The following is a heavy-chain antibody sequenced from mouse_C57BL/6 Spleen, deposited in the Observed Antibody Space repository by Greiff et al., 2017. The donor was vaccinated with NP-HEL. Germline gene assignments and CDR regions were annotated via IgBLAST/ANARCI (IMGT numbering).Heavy chain of an antibody. CDR1: GYTFTSYW. V-gene: IGHV1-69*01. CDR3: AREGVTTGDRFAY. J-gene: IGHJ3*01. CDR2: IDPSDSYT. Sequence: QVQLKESGAELVMPGASVKLSCKASGYTFTSYWMHWVKQRPGQGLEWIGEIDPSDSYTNYNQKFKGKSTLTVDKSSSTAYMQLSSLTSEDSAVYYCAREGVTTGDRFAYWGQGTLVTVSA. D-gene: IGHD2-2*01.